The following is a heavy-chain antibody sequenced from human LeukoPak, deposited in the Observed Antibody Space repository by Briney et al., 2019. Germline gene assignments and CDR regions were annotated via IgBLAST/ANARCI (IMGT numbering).Heavy chain of an antibody. J-gene: IGHJ4*02. D-gene: IGHD3-16*01. CDR1: GFTFSSYA. CDR2: ISYDGSNK. V-gene: IGHV3-30-3*01. Sequence: GGSLRLSCAASGFTFSSYAMHWVRQAPGKGLEWVAVISYDGSNKYYADSVKGRFTISRDNSKNTLYLQMNSLRAEDTAVYYCARDCLGIGDYDYWGQGTLVTVSS. CDR3: ARDCLGIGDYDY.